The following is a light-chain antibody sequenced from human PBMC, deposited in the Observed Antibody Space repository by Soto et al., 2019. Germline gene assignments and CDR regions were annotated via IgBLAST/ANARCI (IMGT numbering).Light chain of an antibody. Sequence: DIQMTQSPSSLSASVGDRVSITCRATQSIGKYVNWYQQKPGEAPKLLIHAASTLFSGVPSRFSGSGSGTDFALTISSLQPEDFATYYCQQSYNTPRTFGQGTKVDIK. J-gene: IGKJ1*01. CDR1: QSIGKY. V-gene: IGKV1-39*01. CDR2: AAS. CDR3: QQSYNTPRT.